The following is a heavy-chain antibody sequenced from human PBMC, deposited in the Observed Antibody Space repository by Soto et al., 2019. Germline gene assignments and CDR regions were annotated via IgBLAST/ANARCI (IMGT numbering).Heavy chain of an antibody. Sequence: QVQLVQSGAEVKKPGASVKVSCKASGYTFTSYAMHWVHQAPGQRLEWMGWINAGNGNTKYSQKFQGRVTITRDTSASTAYMELSSLRSEDTAVYYCARDFYYYDSSGYDEDYWGQGTLVTVSS. CDR3: ARDFYYYDSSGYDEDY. CDR1: GYTFTSYA. V-gene: IGHV1-3*01. CDR2: INAGNGNT. D-gene: IGHD3-22*01. J-gene: IGHJ4*02.